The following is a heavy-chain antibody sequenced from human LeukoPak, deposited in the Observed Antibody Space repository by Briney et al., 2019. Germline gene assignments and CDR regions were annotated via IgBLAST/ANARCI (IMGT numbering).Heavy chain of an antibody. Sequence: GGSLRLSCAASGFTFSSYSMNWVRQAPGKGLEWVSSIIISSSYIYYADSVKGRFTISRDNAKNSLYLQMNSLRAEDTAVYYCAREENSYGYIGLSPFDYWGQGTLVTVSS. CDR2: IIISSSYI. CDR1: GFTFSSYS. J-gene: IGHJ4*02. D-gene: IGHD5-18*01. V-gene: IGHV3-21*01. CDR3: AREENSYGYIGLSPFDY.